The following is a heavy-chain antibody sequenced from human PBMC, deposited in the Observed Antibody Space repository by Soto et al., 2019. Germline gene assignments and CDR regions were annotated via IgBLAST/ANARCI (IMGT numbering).Heavy chain of an antibody. J-gene: IGHJ4*02. D-gene: IGHD3-16*01. CDR2: IFPDDSDT. V-gene: IGHV5-51*01. CDR3: FRGGVTSRTFDY. CDR1: GYILKNYC. Sequence: GDSLKISCNASGYILKNYCIGLVLQMPGQGLEWMGIIFPDDSDTRYSPSFQGHVTISVGKSISTAYVQWSSLKASDSAIYYCFRGGVTSRTFDYWGQGTLVTVSS.